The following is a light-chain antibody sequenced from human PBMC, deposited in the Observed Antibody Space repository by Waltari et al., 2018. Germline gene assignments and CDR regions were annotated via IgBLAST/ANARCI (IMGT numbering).Light chain of an antibody. CDR3: CSYAGSSIWV. V-gene: IGLV2-23*01. CDR2: EDS. CDR1: SSDVGSYNL. Sequence: QSALTQPASVSGSPGQSITISCTGTSSDVGSYNLVSWYQQHPGKAPKLMIYEDSKRPSWVSNRFSGSKSGNTASLTISGLQAEDEANYYCCSYAGSSIWVFGGGTELTVL. J-gene: IGLJ3*02.